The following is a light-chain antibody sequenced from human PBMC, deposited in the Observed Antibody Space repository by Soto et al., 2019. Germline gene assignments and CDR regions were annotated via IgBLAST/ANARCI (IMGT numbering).Light chain of an antibody. Sequence: QSALTQPASVSGSPGQSITISCTGTSSDVGSYDLVSWYQHHPGKAPKLMIYEGSKRPSGVSNRFSGSKSGNTASLTISGLQAEDEADYYCCSYAGSSFVVFGRGTKLTVL. V-gene: IGLV2-23*01. CDR2: EGS. CDR1: SSDVGSYDL. J-gene: IGLJ2*01. CDR3: CSYAGSSFVV.